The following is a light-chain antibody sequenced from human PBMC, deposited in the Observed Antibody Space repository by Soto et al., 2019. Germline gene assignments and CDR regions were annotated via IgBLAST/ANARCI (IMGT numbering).Light chain of an antibody. CDR1: QGIARY. CDR2: GAS. J-gene: IGKJ3*01. V-gene: IGKV1-9*01. CDR3: QQLFTSPFT. Sequence: DIQLTQSPSFLSASVGDRVTITCRASQGIARYLAWYQRKPGRAPQLLISGASTLQSGVPPRFSGSGSGTEFTLTISSMRPEDFATYYCQQLFTSPFTFGPGTKVDIK.